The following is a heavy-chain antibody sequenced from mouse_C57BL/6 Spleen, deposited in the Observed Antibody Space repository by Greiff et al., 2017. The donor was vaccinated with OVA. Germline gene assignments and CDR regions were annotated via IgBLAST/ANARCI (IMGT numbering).Heavy chain of an antibody. J-gene: IGHJ2*01. CDR1: GYAFSSSW. D-gene: IGHD2-1*01. CDR3: ATDNGNPRDYFDY. Sequence: VMLVESGPELVKPGASVKISCKASGYAFSSSWMNWVKQRPGKGLEWIGRIYPGDGDTNYNGKFKGKATLTADKSSSTAYMQLSSLTSEDSAVYFCATDNGNPRDYFDYWGQGTTLTVSS. V-gene: IGHV1-82*01. CDR2: IYPGDGDT.